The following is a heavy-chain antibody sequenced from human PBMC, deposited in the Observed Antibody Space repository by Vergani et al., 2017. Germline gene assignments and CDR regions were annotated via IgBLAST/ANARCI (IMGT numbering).Heavy chain of an antibody. Sequence: QVQLVQSGAEVKKPGASVNVSCKASGYTFTAYYIHWMRQAPGQGLEWMGWINPNSGGTDYAQKFQGRVTMTRDTSISTAYMELRRLRSDDAAVYYCASQDTAMGNYFDSWGQGTLVTVSS. CDR2: INPNSGGT. D-gene: IGHD5-18*01. CDR1: GYTFTAYY. J-gene: IGHJ4*02. CDR3: ASQDTAMGNYFDS. V-gene: IGHV1-2*02.